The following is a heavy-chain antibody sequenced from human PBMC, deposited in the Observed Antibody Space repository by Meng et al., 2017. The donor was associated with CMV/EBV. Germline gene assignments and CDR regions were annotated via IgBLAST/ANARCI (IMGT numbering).Heavy chain of an antibody. CDR1: GGTFSSYA. J-gene: IGHJ6*02. V-gene: IGHV1-8*03. CDR3: ARGQGGQLLLQAYYYYGMDV. CDR2: MNPNSGNT. Sequence: ASVKVSCKASGGTFSSYAISWVRQATGQGLEWMGWMNPNSGNTGYAQKFQGRVTITRNTSISTAYMELSSLRSEDTAVYYCARGQGGQLLLQAYYYYGMDVWGQGTTVTVSS. D-gene: IGHD2-2*01.